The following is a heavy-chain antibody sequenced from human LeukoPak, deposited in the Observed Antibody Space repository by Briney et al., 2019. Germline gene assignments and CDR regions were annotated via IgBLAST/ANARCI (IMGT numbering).Heavy chain of an antibody. D-gene: IGHD1-14*01. CDR1: GDSISSSSFY. J-gene: IGHJ4*02. CDR3: ATRNQWLTANDY. V-gene: IGHV4-39*01. CDR2: IYYTGST. Sequence: SETLSLTCTVSGDSISSSSFYWGWIRQPPGKGLEWIGTIYYTGSTYYNPSLKSRVTISVDTSKNHFSLRLSSVTAADTAVYYCATRNQWLTANDYWGQGTLVTVSS.